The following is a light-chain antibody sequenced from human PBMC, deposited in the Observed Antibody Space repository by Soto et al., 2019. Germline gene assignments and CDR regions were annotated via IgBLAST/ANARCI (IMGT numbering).Light chain of an antibody. J-gene: IGKJ5*01. CDR2: AAS. CDR1: QGISSY. V-gene: IGKV1-9*01. Sequence: IQFTQSPSSLSASVGDRVTITCRASQGISSYLAWYQQKPGKAPKLLIYAASTLQSGVPSRFSGSGSGTDFTLTISSLQPEDFATYYCQQLNSYPPNTFGQGTRLE. CDR3: QQLNSYPPNT.